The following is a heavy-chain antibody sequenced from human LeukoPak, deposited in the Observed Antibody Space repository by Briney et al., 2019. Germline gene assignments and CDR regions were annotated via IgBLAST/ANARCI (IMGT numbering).Heavy chain of an antibody. CDR1: GYTFTSYD. Sequence: SVKVSFKASGYTFTSYDINWVRQATGQGLEWMGWMNPKSGNTGYAQEFQGRVTMTRNTSISTAYMELSSLRSEDTAVYHCARGRKQWLNYWGQGTLVTVSS. CDR3: ARGRKQWLNY. V-gene: IGHV1-8*01. CDR2: MNPKSGNT. J-gene: IGHJ4*02. D-gene: IGHD6-19*01.